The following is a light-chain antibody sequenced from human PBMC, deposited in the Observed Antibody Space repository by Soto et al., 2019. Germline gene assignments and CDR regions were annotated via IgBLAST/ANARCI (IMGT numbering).Light chain of an antibody. Sequence: DIPMTQSPSSLSASVGDRVTITCRASQGISNYLAWFQQKPEKAPTCLIYAASTLQPRVPSKFSGSGSGTDSTITISSLQPEDFATYYCQPYTASPRTFGRGTQVEVK. CDR2: AAS. CDR1: QGISNY. V-gene: IGKV1-16*02. CDR3: QPYTASPRT. J-gene: IGKJ1*01.